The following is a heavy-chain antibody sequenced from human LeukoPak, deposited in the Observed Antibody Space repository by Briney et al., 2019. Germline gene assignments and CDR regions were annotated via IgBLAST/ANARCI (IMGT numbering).Heavy chain of an antibody. CDR3: ARDHVYVGGYVVY. Sequence: GGALRLSPVASLFTLSRYVMTWVRPAPGEGVEWVSTINDSSYTIYYAHTLRGRFTLSREKSQKTLYMHISRLRDEGTPAYYSARDHVYVGGYVVYWGEGRLVTASS. J-gene: IGHJ4*02. V-gene: IGHV3-23*01. D-gene: IGHD4-23*01. CDR2: INDSSYTI. CDR1: LFTLSRYV.